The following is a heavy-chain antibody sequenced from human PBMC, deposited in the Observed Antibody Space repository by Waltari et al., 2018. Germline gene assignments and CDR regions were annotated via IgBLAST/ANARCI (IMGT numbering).Heavy chain of an antibody. D-gene: IGHD3-22*01. CDR3: ARAPITMIVRGAFDI. Sequence: AQLQESGPGLVKPSQTLSLTCTVSGGSFSRGGYYWSWIRQHPGKGLEWSGYIYYIGSTYYNPTLKSRVTRSVDTSKNQFSLKLSSVTAADTAVYYCARAPITMIVRGAFDIWGQGTMVTVSS. CDR2: IYYIGST. J-gene: IGHJ3*02. CDR1: GGSFSRGGYY. V-gene: IGHV4-31*03.